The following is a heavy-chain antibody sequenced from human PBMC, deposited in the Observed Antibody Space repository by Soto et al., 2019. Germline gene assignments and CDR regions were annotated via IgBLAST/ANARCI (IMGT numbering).Heavy chain of an antibody. CDR2: ISYSGST. CDR1: GGSISSSKNY. V-gene: IGHV4-39*01. Sequence: SETLSLTCTVSGGSISSSKNYWGWIRQPPGKGLEWIGTISYSGSTYYNPSLNGRVIISADTSKNQFSLKLSSLTAADTAVYYCSRRYYFGSGKYGVDVWGQGTMVTVSS. J-gene: IGHJ6*02. CDR3: SRRYYFGSGKYGVDV. D-gene: IGHD3-10*01.